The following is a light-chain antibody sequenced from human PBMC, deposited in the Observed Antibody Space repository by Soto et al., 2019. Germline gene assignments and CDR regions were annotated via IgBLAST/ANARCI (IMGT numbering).Light chain of an antibody. CDR3: SSYTDSNSFYV. CDR1: SSDVGGSNF. V-gene: IGLV2-14*03. Sequence: QSALTQPASVSASPGQSITISCTGTSSDVGGSNFVSWYQQHPGKPPKLIIYDVATRPSGVSNRFSGSKSGNTASLTISGLQAEDEADYYCSSYTDSNSFYVFGSGTKVTVL. CDR2: DVA. J-gene: IGLJ1*01.